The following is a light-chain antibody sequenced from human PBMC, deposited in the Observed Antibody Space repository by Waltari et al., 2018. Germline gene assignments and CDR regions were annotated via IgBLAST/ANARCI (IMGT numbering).Light chain of an antibody. CDR1: ESPVSSDGNTY. CDR2: KVS. V-gene: IGKV2-30*01. J-gene: IGKJ1*01. Sequence: DVVMTQSPLSLPVILGQPASISCRTSESPVSSDGNTYLNWFQQRPGQSPRRLIYKVSNRDSGVPDRFSGSGSGTDFTLRISRVEAEDVGVYYCMQGIHRPWTIGQGTKVEIK. CDR3: MQGIHRPWT.